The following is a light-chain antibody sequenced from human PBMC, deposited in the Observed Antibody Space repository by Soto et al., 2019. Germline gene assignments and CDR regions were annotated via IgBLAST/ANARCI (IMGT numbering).Light chain of an antibody. CDR1: QSLLHSDGKTY. CDR2: EVS. CDR3: MQSIQLPRT. Sequence: DIVMTQTPLSLSVTPGQPASISCKSSQSLLHSDGKTYLYWYLQRSGQPPQLLIHEVSNRFSGVPDRFSGSGSGTDFTLEISRVEAEDVGIYYCMQSIQLPRTCGQGTKVEIK. V-gene: IGKV2D-29*01. J-gene: IGKJ1*01.